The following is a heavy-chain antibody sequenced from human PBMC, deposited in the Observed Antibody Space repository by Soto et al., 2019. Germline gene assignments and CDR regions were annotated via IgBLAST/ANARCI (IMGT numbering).Heavy chain of an antibody. CDR2: INHSGST. Sequence: SETLSLTCAVYGGSFSGYYWSWIRQPPGKGLEWIGEINHSGSTNYNPSLKSRVTISVDTSKNQFSLKLSSVTAADTAVYYCAFNPFYMTTVTPYYYYGMDVWGQGTTVTVSS. V-gene: IGHV4-34*01. D-gene: IGHD4-17*01. CDR3: AFNPFYMTTVTPYYYYGMDV. CDR1: GGSFSGYY. J-gene: IGHJ6*02.